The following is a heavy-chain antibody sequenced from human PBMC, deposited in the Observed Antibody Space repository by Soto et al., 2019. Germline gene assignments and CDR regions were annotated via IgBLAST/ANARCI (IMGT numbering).Heavy chain of an antibody. CDR3: ARDRHDILTGYDYYFDY. Sequence: QVQLVQSGAEVKKPGASVKVSCKASGYTFTSYGISWVRQAPGQGLEWMGWISAYNGNTNYAQKLQGRVTMTTDTSTSTAYMELRSLRSDDTAVYDCARDRHDILTGYDYYFDYWGQGTLVTVSS. D-gene: IGHD3-9*01. CDR2: ISAYNGNT. V-gene: IGHV1-18*01. CDR1: GYTFTSYG. J-gene: IGHJ4*02.